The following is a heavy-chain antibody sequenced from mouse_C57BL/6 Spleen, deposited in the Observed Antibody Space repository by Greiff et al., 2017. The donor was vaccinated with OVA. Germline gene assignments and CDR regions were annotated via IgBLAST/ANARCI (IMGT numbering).Heavy chain of an antibody. Sequence: QVQLQQPGAELVKPGASVKLSCKASGYTFTSYWMHWVKQRPGQGLEWIGMIHPNSGSTNYNEKFKSKATLTVDKSSSTAYMQLSSLTSEDSAVYDCARTYGYDGGAWFAYWGQGTLVTVSA. J-gene: IGHJ3*01. V-gene: IGHV1-64*01. CDR1: GYTFTSYW. CDR2: IHPNSGST. CDR3: ARTYGYDGGAWFAY. D-gene: IGHD2-2*01.